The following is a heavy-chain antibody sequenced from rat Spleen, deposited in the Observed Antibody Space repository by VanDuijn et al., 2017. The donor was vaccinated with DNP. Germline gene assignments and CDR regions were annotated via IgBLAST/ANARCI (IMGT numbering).Heavy chain of an antibody. J-gene: IGHJ2*01. CDR2: ISYDGGNT. V-gene: IGHV5-20*01. Sequence: EVQLVESGGGLVQPGRSLKLSCAASGFTFSDYYMAWVRQPPTKGLEWVASISYDGGNTHYRDSVKGRFTISRDNAKSSLYLHMDSLRSEDTATYYCTTLNSGTYDSWGQGVMVTVSS. CDR1: GFTFSDYY. D-gene: IGHD1-3*01. CDR3: TTLNSGTYDS.